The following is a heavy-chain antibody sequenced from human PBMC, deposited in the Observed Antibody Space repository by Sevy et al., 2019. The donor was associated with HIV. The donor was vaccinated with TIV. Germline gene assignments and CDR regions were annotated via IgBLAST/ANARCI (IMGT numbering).Heavy chain of an antibody. V-gene: IGHV3-53*01. Sequence: GGSLRLSCAASGFTVSSVYMSWVRQAPGKGLEWVSLIYDAGSTYFADSVEGRFTISRDDSKNTLYLQMNSLRAEDTAVYFCARESGYGSSPGAFDIWGQGTMVTVSS. D-gene: IGHD6-19*01. CDR2: IYDAGST. CDR1: GFTVSSVY. CDR3: ARESGYGSSPGAFDI. J-gene: IGHJ3*02.